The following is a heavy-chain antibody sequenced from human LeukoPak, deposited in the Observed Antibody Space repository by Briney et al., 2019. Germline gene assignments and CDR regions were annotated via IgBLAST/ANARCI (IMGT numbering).Heavy chain of an antibody. J-gene: IGHJ4*02. V-gene: IGHV4-59*01. Sequence: PSETLSLTCTVSGGSISSYYRSWIRQPPGKGLEWIGYIYYSGSTNYNPSLKSRVTISVDTSKNQFSLKLSSVTAADTAVYYCARASVWFGKSSFDYWGQGTLVTVSS. CDR1: GGSISSYY. CDR3: ARASVWFGKSSFDY. D-gene: IGHD3-10*01. CDR2: IYYSGST.